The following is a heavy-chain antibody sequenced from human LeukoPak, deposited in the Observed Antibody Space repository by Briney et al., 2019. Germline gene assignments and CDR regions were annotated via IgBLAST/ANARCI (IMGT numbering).Heavy chain of an antibody. CDR3: ARVRDGNKVDY. CDR1: GFTFSRHG. V-gene: IGHV3-30*03. J-gene: IGHJ4*02. D-gene: IGHD5-24*01. CDR2: ISNDGSRK. Sequence: TGGSLRLSCAPSGFTFSRHGMHWVRQAPGKGLEWVAIISNDGSRKYYAHSVKGRFTISRDNAKNSLYLQMNSLRAEDTAVYYCARVRDGNKVDYWGQGTLVTVSS.